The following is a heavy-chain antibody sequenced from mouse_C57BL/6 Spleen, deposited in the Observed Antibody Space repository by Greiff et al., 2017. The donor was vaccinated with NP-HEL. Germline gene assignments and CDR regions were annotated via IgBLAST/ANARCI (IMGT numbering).Heavy chain of an antibody. D-gene: IGHD2-5*01. Sequence: VKQSCKASGYTFTSYWMHWVKQRPGQGLEWIGEIDPSDSYTNYNQKFKGKSTLTVDKSSSTAYMQLSSLTSEDSAVYYCARAGGAYSNYACFAYWGQGTLVTVSA. J-gene: IGHJ3*01. CDR2: IDPSDSYT. CDR1: GYTFTSYW. CDR3: ARAGGAYSNYACFAY. V-gene: IGHV1-69*01.